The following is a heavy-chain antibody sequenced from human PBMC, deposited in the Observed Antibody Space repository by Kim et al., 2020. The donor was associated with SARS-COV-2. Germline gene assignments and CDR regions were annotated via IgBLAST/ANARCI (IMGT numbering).Heavy chain of an antibody. Sequence: GGSLRLSCAASGFTFSSYAMHWVRQAPGKGLEWVAVISYDGSNKYYADSVKGRFTISRDNSKNTLYLQMNSLRAEDTAVYYCARGVRGYSYVDYWGQGTLV. D-gene: IGHD5-18*01. CDR2: ISYDGSNK. CDR1: GFTFSSYA. J-gene: IGHJ4*02. V-gene: IGHV3-30-3*01. CDR3: ARGVRGYSYVDY.